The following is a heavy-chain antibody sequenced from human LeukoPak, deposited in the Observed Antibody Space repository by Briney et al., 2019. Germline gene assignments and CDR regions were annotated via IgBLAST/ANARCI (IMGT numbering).Heavy chain of an antibody. CDR1: GDSISSRSYY. Sequence: SETLSLTCTVSGDSISSRSYYWGWIRQPPGKGLEWIGSIYYSEGTYYNPSLKSRVTISIDTSKNQFSLKLSSVTAADTAVYYCARPNIRYCSGGACSNDGSDYWGQGTLVTVSS. V-gene: IGHV4-39*07. CDR3: ARPNIRYCSGGACSNDGSDY. J-gene: IGHJ4*02. D-gene: IGHD2-15*01. CDR2: IYYSEGT.